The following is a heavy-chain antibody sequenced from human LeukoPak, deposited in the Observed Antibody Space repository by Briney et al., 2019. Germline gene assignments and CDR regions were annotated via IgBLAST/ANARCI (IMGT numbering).Heavy chain of an antibody. J-gene: IGHJ6*02. CDR3: ARARTWIYYGMDV. Sequence: GGSLRLSCAASGFTFSSYAMHWVRQAPGKGLEWVSAISGSGGSTYYADSVKGRFTISRDNSKNTLYLQMNSLRAEDTAVYYCARARTWIYYGMDVWGQGTTVTVSS. CDR2: ISGSGGST. D-gene: IGHD1-1*01. V-gene: IGHV3-23*01. CDR1: GFTFSSYA.